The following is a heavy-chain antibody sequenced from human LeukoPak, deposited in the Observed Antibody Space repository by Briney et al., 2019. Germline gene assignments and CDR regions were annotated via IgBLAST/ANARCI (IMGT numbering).Heavy chain of an antibody. V-gene: IGHV3-48*01. Sequence: GGSLRLSCAASGFTFSSYWMSWVCQAPGKGLEWVSYISSSSSTIYYADSVKGRFTISRDNAKNSLYLQMNSLRAEDTAVYYCARVGVGYCSSTSCYDDYYYYYMDVWGKGTTVTVSS. D-gene: IGHD2-2*01. J-gene: IGHJ6*03. CDR1: GFTFSSYW. CDR2: ISSSSSTI. CDR3: ARVGVGYCSSTSCYDDYYYYYMDV.